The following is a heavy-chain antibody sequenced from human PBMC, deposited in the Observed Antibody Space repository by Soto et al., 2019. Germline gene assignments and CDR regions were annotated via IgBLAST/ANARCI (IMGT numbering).Heavy chain of an antibody. D-gene: IGHD3-10*01. CDR1: GFTFSSYA. CDR3: AKDRRNYYGSGSYSDY. Sequence: GGSLRLSCAASGFTFSSYAMSWVRQAPGKGLEWVSAISGSGGSTYYADSVKGRFTISRDNSKNTLYLQMNSLRAEDTAVYYCAKDRRNYYGSGSYSDYWGQGTLVTVSS. V-gene: IGHV3-23*01. CDR2: ISGSGGST. J-gene: IGHJ4*02.